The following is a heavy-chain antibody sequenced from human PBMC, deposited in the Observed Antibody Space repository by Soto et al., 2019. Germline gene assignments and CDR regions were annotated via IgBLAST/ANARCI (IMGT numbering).Heavy chain of an antibody. Sequence: GESLKISCKGSGYSFTSYWIGWVRQMPGKGLEWMGIIYPGDSDTRYSPSFQGQVTISADKSISTAYLQWSSLKASDTAMYYCARSPRDGYNYDDAFDIWGQGTMVTVSS. CDR1: GYSFTSYW. V-gene: IGHV5-51*01. D-gene: IGHD5-12*01. CDR3: ARSPRDGYNYDDAFDI. J-gene: IGHJ3*02. CDR2: IYPGDSDT.